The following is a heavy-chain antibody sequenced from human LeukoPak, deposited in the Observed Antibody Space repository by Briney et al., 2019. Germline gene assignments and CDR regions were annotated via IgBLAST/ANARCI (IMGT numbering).Heavy chain of an antibody. Sequence: GGSLRLPCAASGFTFGDYPMHWVRQAPGKGLEWVAGISYDGSTKYYADSVKGRFTMSRDNSKNTLYLQMNSLRAEDTAVYYCARSRYTYGYFDYWGQGTLVTVSS. CDR1: GFTFGDYP. V-gene: IGHV3-30-3*01. D-gene: IGHD5-18*01. J-gene: IGHJ4*02. CDR2: ISYDGSTK. CDR3: ARSRYTYGYFDY.